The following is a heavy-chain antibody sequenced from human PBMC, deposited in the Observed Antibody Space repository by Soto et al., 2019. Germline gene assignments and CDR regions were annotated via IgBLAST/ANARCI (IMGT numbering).Heavy chain of an antibody. Sequence: GESLKISCRGSGYRFTSHWISWVRQMPGKGLEWMGVIWPGDSDTRYSPSFQGQVTISADKSSSTAYLQWDSLKASDTAIYFCARRSPYTDSPSLAMDVWGQGTTVTVSS. J-gene: IGHJ6*02. V-gene: IGHV5-51*01. CDR2: IWPGDSDT. D-gene: IGHD2-21*02. CDR1: GYRFTSHW. CDR3: ARRSPYTDSPSLAMDV.